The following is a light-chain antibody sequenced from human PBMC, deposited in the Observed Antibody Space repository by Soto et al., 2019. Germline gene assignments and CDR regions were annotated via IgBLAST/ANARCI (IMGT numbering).Light chain of an antibody. CDR1: QSVSSSY. J-gene: IGKJ4*01. CDR3: QQYSSSPLT. V-gene: IGKV3-20*01. Sequence: EIVLTQSPGTLSLSPGEGATLSCRASQSVSSSYLAWYQHKPGQAPRLLIYGASSRATGIPDRFSGGGSGTDFTLTISRLEPEDFAVYYCQQYSSSPLTFGGGTKVVI. CDR2: GAS.